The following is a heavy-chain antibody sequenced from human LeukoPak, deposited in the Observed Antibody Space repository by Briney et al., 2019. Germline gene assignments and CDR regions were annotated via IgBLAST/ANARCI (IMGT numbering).Heavy chain of an antibody. J-gene: IGHJ4*02. CDR2: ISYDGSNK. V-gene: IGHV3-30-3*01. CDR3: ARAMGAGTDY. CDR1: GFTFSSYA. Sequence: GGSLRLSCAASGFTFSSYAMHWVRQAPGKGLEWVAVISYDGSNKYYADSVKGRFTISRDNSKNTLYPQMNSLRAEDTAVYYCARAMGAGTDYWGQGTLVTVSS. D-gene: IGHD1-26*01.